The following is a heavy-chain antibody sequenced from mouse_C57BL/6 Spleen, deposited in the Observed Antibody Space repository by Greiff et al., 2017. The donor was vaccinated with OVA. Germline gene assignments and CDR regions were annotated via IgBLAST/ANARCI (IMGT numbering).Heavy chain of an antibody. Sequence: LQESGPELVKPGASVKISCKASGYSFTSYYIHWVKQRPGQGLEWIGWIYPGSGNTKYNEKFKGKATLTADTSSSTAYMQLSSLTSEDAAVYYCARGDGYPTAFAYWGQGTLVTVSA. V-gene: IGHV1-66*01. J-gene: IGHJ3*01. D-gene: IGHD2-3*01. CDR1: GYSFTSYY. CDR3: ARGDGYPTAFAY. CDR2: IYPGSGNT.